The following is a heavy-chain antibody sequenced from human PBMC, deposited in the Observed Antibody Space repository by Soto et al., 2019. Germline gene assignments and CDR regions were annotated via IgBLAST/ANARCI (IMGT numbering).Heavy chain of an antibody. Sequence: PSETLSLTCTVSGGSINHYYWSWIRQPPGKGLEWIGYIYYSGSTYYSPSLKSRVTISVDTSKNQFSLKLNSVTAADTAVYYCARDSRDVVVPAADYYGMDVWGQGTTVTVSS. D-gene: IGHD2-2*01. V-gene: IGHV4-59*01. J-gene: IGHJ6*02. CDR3: ARDSRDVVVPAADYYGMDV. CDR1: GGSINHYY. CDR2: IYYSGST.